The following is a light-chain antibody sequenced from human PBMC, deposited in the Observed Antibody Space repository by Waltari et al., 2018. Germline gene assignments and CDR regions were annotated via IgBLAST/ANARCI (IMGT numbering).Light chain of an antibody. Sequence: QSVLTQPPSVSAAPGQRVTISCSGGSSNIGNNYVSWYRQFPGTAPKLLIYEKTRRPSGIPGRFSGSKSGTSATLDITGLQAGDEADYYCGTWDSSLSGAVFGGGTHLTVL. CDR2: EKT. J-gene: IGLJ7*01. CDR1: SSNIGNNY. V-gene: IGLV1-51*02. CDR3: GTWDSSLSGAV.